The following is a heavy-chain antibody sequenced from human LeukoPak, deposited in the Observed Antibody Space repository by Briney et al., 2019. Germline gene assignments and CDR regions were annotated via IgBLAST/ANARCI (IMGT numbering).Heavy chain of an antibody. CDR1: GFTVSSNY. Sequence: TGGSLRLSCAASGFTVSSNYMSWVRQAPGKGLEWVSIIYSGGSTYYADSVKGRFTISRDNSKNTLYLQMNSLRAEDTAVYYCAGGSSSWYIYFDYWGQGTLVTVSS. J-gene: IGHJ4*02. CDR2: IYSGGST. V-gene: IGHV3-66*01. CDR3: AGGSSSWYIYFDY. D-gene: IGHD6-13*01.